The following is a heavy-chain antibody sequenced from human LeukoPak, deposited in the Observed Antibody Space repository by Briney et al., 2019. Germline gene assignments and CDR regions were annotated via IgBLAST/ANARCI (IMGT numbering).Heavy chain of an antibody. J-gene: IGHJ3*02. V-gene: IGHV3-15*01. CDR3: TTAAYSGSRGAFDI. Sequence: GSLGLSFAASGFPFSNAWMSWVRPAPGKGLEWVGRIKSKTDGGTTDYAAPVKGRFTISRDDSKNTLYLQMNSLKTEDTAVYYCTTAAYSGSRGAFDIWGQGTMVTVSS. CDR1: GFPFSNAW. D-gene: IGHD1-26*01. CDR2: IKSKTDGGTT.